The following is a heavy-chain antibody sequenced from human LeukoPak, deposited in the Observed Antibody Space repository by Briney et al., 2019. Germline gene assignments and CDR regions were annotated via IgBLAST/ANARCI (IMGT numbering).Heavy chain of an antibody. CDR3: ARGRKLGVPTYFFDY. J-gene: IGHJ4*02. CDR1: GFTFSTYA. V-gene: IGHV3-23*01. Sequence: PGGSLRLSCAASGFTFSTYAMNWVRQAPGQGLEWVSGISGSGDNTYYADSVRGRFTISRDKSKSTVYLQMNSLGVEDTAIYYCARGRKLGVPTYFFDYWGQGTLVTVSS. D-gene: IGHD3-10*01. CDR2: ISGSGDNT.